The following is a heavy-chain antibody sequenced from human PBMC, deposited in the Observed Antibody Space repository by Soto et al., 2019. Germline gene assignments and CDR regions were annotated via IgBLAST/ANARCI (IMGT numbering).Heavy chain of an antibody. CDR1: GYTLTELS. D-gene: IGHD3-22*01. V-gene: IGHV1-24*01. CDR3: ATDYYDSFGYYSRDRSIDI. J-gene: IGHJ3*02. Sequence: ASVSVSCKVSGYTLTELSMHWVRQAPGKGLEWMGGFDPEDGETIYAQKFQGRVTMTEDTSTDTAYMELSSLRSEDTAVYYCATDYYDSFGYYSRDRSIDISGTGTIVT. CDR2: FDPEDGET.